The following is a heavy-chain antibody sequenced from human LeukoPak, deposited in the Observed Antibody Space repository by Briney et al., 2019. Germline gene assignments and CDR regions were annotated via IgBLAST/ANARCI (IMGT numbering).Heavy chain of an antibody. CDR2: IYYSGST. V-gene: IGHV4-39*01. Sequence: SETLSLTCTVSGGSISSYYWGWIRQPPGKGLEWIGSIYYSGSTYYNPSLKSRVTISVDTSKNQFSLKLSSVTAADTAVYYCARPGFDSSGDYWGQGTLVTVSS. J-gene: IGHJ4*02. CDR3: ARPGFDSSGDY. CDR1: GGSISSYY. D-gene: IGHD6-19*01.